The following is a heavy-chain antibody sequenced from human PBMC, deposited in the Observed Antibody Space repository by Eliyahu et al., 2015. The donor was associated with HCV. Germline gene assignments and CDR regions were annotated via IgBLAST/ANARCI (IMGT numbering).Heavy chain of an antibody. CDR3: ARDGPTGYYKYFDS. V-gene: IGHV3-7*03. Sequence: EVQLVESGGGLVQPGGSLXXSCAASGXTFSSXWMXWVRQAPGKGLEWVANLKQDGSEKYHVDSVKGRFTISRDNAKNSLYLQMNSLRADDTAVYYCARDGPTGYYKYFDSWGRGTPVTVSS. D-gene: IGHD3-9*01. CDR1: GXTFSSXW. J-gene: IGHJ4*02. CDR2: LKQDGSEK.